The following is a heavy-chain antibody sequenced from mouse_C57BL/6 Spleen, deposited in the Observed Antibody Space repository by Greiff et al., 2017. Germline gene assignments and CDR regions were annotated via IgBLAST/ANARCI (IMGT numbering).Heavy chain of an antibody. J-gene: IGHJ3*01. Sequence: VQLQQSGAELVRPGASVTLSCKASGYTFTDYELHWVKQTPVHGLEWIGAIDPETGGTAYNQKFKGKAILTADKSSSTAYMELRSLTSEDSAVYYCTRGGCGSSYGFAYWGQGTLVTVSA. V-gene: IGHV1-15*01. CDR1: GYTFTDYE. CDR3: TRGGCGSSYGFAY. D-gene: IGHD1-1*01. CDR2: IDPETGGT.